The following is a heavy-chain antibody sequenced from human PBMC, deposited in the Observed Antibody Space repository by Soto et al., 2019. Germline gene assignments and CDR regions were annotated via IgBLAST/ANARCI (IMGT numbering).Heavy chain of an antibody. J-gene: IGHJ5*02. D-gene: IGHD3-9*01. CDR1: GGSFSGYY. V-gene: IGHV4-34*01. CDR2: INHSGST. Sequence: SETLSLTCAVYGGSFSGYYWSWIRQPPGKGLEWIGEINHSGSTNYNPSLKSRVTISVDTSKNQFSLKLSSVTAADTAVYYCARAPYFYDILTGYYIFWFDPWGQGTLVT. CDR3: ARAPYFYDILTGYYIFWFDP.